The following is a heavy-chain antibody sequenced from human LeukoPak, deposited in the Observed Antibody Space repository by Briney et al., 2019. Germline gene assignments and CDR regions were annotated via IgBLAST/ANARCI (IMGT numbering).Heavy chain of an antibody. Sequence: GGSLRLSCAASGFTFSSYWMSWVRQAPGKGLEWLANIKQDGTEKNYLNSVKGRFTISRDNAKNSLYLQMNSLRAEDTAVYYCARGLKQSSGIDYWGQGTLVTVSS. V-gene: IGHV3-7*01. CDR1: GFTFSSYW. CDR2: IKQDGTEK. J-gene: IGHJ4*02. CDR3: ARGLKQSSGIDY. D-gene: IGHD6-13*01.